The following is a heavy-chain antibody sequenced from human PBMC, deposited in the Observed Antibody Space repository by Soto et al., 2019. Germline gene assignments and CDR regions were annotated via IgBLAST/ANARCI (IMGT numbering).Heavy chain of an antibody. CDR1: GFTFSSYA. Sequence: EVQLLESGGGLVQPGGSLRLSCAASGFTFSSYAMSWVRQAPVKGLEWVSGITGSGDNTYYADSVKGPFTISRDNPKNSRYLQMNSLRVEATAVYYCAKGGHSSSFYYYGMGVWGQGTTVTVSS. D-gene: IGHD6-6*01. CDR3: AKGGHSSSFYYYGMGV. V-gene: IGHV3-23*01. CDR2: ITGSGDNT. J-gene: IGHJ6*02.